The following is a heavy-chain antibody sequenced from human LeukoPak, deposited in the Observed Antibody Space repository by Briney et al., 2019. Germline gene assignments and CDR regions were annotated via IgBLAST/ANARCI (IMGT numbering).Heavy chain of an antibody. Sequence: PGGSLRLSCAASGFTFSSYAMHWARQAPGKGLEWVAVISYDGSNKYYADSVEGRFTISRDNSKNTLYLQMNSLRAEDTAVYYCARAQTTVTSWEDVWGQGTTVTVSS. D-gene: IGHD4-17*01. CDR1: GFTFSSYA. V-gene: IGHV3-30-3*01. J-gene: IGHJ6*02. CDR2: ISYDGSNK. CDR3: ARAQTTVTSWEDV.